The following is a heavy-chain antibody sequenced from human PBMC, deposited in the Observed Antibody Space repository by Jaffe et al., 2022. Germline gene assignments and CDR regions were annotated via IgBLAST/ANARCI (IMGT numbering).Heavy chain of an antibody. CDR1: GFTFSSYS. V-gene: IGHV3-21*01. CDR2: ISSSSSYI. CDR3: ARDARGYYYYMDV. Sequence: EVQLVESGGGLVKPGGSLRLSCAASGFTFSSYSMNWVRQAPGKGLEWVSSISSSSSYIYYADSVKGRFTISRDNAKNSLYLQMNSLRAEDTAVYYCARDARGYYYYMDVWGKGTTVTVSS. J-gene: IGHJ6*03.